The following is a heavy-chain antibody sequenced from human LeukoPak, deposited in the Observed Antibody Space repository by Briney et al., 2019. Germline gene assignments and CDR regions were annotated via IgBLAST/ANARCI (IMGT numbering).Heavy chain of an antibody. Sequence: EASVKVSCKASGYTFTGYYMHWVRQAPGQGLEWMGWTNPNSGGTNYAQKFQGRVTMTRDTSISTAYMELSRLRSDDTAVYYCARMNSIVGLTGYFDYWGQGTLVTVSS. CDR1: GYTFTGYY. CDR2: TNPNSGGT. D-gene: IGHD1-26*01. CDR3: ARMNSIVGLTGYFDY. V-gene: IGHV1-2*02. J-gene: IGHJ4*02.